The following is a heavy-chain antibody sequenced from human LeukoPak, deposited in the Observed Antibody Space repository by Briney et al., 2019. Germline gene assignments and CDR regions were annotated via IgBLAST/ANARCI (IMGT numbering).Heavy chain of an antibody. CDR1: GFTFSDYA. Sequence: GGSLRLSCAASGFTFSDYAMSWVRQAPEKGLEWVSTISHVGGTYYADSVRGRFTISRDDSKNTLYLQMNSLRAEDTAVYYCAKDGYYDSSGYSPFDYWGQGTLVTVSS. CDR2: ISHVGGT. J-gene: IGHJ4*02. V-gene: IGHV3-23*01. CDR3: AKDGYYDSSGYSPFDY. D-gene: IGHD3-22*01.